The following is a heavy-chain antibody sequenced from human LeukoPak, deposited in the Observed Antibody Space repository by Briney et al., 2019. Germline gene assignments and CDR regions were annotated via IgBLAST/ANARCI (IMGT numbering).Heavy chain of an antibody. CDR1: GFTFSSYG. V-gene: IGHV3-30*02. CDR2: IRYDGSNK. CDR3: AKVWSGYFYYYYMDV. Sequence: GGSLRLSCAASGFTFSSYGMHWVRQAPGKGLEWVAFIRYDGSNKYYADSVKGRFTISRDNSKNTLYLQMNSLRAEDTAVYYCAKVWSGYFYYYYMDVWGKGTTVTVSS. D-gene: IGHD3-3*01. J-gene: IGHJ6*03.